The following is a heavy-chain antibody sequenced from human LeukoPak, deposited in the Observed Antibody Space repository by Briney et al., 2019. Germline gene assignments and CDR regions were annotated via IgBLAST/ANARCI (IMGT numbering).Heavy chain of an antibody. CDR1: GYTLTEVS. V-gene: IGHV1-24*01. Sequence: ASVKVSCKVSGYTLTEVSMHWVRQVPGKGLEWMGGFDPEDGETIYAQKFQGRVTMTEDTSTDTAYMELSSLRSEDTAVYYCATGSSGWSAQSYYYYYMDVWGKGTTVTVSS. CDR2: FDPEDGET. CDR3: ATGSSGWSAQSYYYYYMDV. D-gene: IGHD6-19*01. J-gene: IGHJ6*03.